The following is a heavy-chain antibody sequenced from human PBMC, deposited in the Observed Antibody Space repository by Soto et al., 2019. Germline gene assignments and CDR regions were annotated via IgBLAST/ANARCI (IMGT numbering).Heavy chain of an antibody. Sequence: QVQLQESGPGLVKPSQTLSLTCTVSGGSISSGGYYWSWIRQHPGKGLEWIGYIYYSGSTYYNPSLKGRVTISVDTSKTQFSLKLSSVTAADTAVYYCARGPDYGDYGLNWYFDLWGRGTLVTVSS. V-gene: IGHV4-31*03. J-gene: IGHJ2*01. CDR2: IYYSGST. CDR3: ARGPDYGDYGLNWYFDL. D-gene: IGHD4-17*01. CDR1: GGSISSGGYY.